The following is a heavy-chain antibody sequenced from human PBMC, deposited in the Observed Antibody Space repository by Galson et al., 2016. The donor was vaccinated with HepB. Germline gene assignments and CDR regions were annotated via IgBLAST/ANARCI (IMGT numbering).Heavy chain of an antibody. V-gene: IGHV3-11*06. CDR2: ISVTSTYT. CDR1: GFTFSDYY. CDR3: ARDRDTRGSWYGGASH. D-gene: IGHD6-13*01. J-gene: IGHJ4*02. Sequence: SLRLSCAASGFTFSDYYMSWIRQAPGKGLEWVSYISVTSTYTNYADSVKGRFTVSRDNAKNSLYLQMNTLRAEDTAIYYCARDRDTRGSWYGGASHWGQGTLLTVSS.